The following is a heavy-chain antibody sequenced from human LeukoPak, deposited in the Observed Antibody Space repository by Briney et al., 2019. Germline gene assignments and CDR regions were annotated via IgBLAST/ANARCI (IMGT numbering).Heavy chain of an antibody. CDR2: IRSKTYAGTT. CDR3: TRVLYSDGWFERAFDL. J-gene: IGHJ3*01. D-gene: IGHD6-19*01. CDR1: GFKFGDHA. V-gene: IGHV3-49*04. Sequence: PGGSLRLSCTASGFKFGDHAMTWVRQAPGKGLEWVGFIRSKTYAGTTEFAASVRGRFTISRDDSKSTAFLQMNSLKTEDTGVYYCTRVLYSDGWFERAFDLWGQGTMVTVSS.